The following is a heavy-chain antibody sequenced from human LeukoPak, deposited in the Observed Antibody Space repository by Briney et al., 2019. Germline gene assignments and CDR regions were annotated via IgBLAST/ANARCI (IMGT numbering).Heavy chain of an antibody. CDR1: GGSFSGYY. CDR3: ARTLRHYDAFDI. J-gene: IGHJ3*02. V-gene: IGHV4-34*01. CDR2: INHSGST. Sequence: SETLSLTCAVYGGSFSGYYWSWIRQPPGKGLEWIGEINHSGSTNYNPSLKSRVTISVDTSKNQFSLNLSSVTAADTAVYHCARTLRHYDAFDIWGQGKMVTVSS.